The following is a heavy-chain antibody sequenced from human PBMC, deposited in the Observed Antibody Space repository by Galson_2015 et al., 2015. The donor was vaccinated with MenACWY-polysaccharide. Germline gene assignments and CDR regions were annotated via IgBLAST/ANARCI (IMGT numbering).Heavy chain of an antibody. CDR3: ARAWEVPPAHYFDH. J-gene: IGHJ4*02. CDR2: IKQDESEK. Sequence: LRLSCAASGFTFSSYWMSWVRQAPGKGLEWVANIKQDESEKYYVDSVKGRFTISRDNAKNSLYLEMNSLRAEDTAVYYCARAWEVPPAHYFDHWGQGRLVIVSS. D-gene: IGHD2-2*01. V-gene: IGHV3-7*03. CDR1: GFTFSSYW.